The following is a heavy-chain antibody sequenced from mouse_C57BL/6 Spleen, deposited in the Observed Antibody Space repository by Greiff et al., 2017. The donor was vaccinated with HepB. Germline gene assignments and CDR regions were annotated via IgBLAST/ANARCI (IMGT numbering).Heavy chain of an antibody. CDR3: ARELGREGYFDY. D-gene: IGHD4-1*01. J-gene: IGHJ2*01. CDR1: GYTFTSYW. CDR2: INPSNGGT. V-gene: IGHV1-53*01. Sequence: VKLQQPGTELVKPGASVKLSCKASGYTFTSYWMHWVKQRPGQGLEWIGNINPSNGGTNYHEKFKSKPTLAVDKAASTGYMQLSSLTSEDSAVYDCARELGREGYFDYWGQGTTLTVSS.